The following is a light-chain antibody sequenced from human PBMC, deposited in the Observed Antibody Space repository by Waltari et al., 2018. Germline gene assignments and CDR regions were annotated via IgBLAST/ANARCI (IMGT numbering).Light chain of an antibody. CDR3: CSYAGSSTLV. Sequence: QSALTQPASVSGSPGQSITISCTGTSSDVGSYTLVSWYQQYPGKAPKLIIYEGSKRPSGVSNRFSGSKSGNTASLTISGLQAEDEADYYCCSYAGSSTLVFGGGTKVTVL. J-gene: IGLJ3*02. CDR2: EGS. V-gene: IGLV2-23*01. CDR1: SSDVGSYTL.